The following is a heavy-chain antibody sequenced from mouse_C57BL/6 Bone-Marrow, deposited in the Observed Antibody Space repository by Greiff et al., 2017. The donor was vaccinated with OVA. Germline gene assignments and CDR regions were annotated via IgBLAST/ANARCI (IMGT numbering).Heavy chain of an antibody. Sequence: EVQLKESGPGLVKPSQSLSLTCSVTGYSITSGYYWNWIRQFPGNKLEWMGYISYDGSNNYNPSLKNRISITRDTSKNQFFLKLNSVTTEDTATYYCARVDYGSGAYYAMDYWGQGTSVTVSS. CDR2: ISYDGSN. V-gene: IGHV3-6*01. D-gene: IGHD1-1*01. CDR1: GYSITSGYY. CDR3: ARVDYGSGAYYAMDY. J-gene: IGHJ4*01.